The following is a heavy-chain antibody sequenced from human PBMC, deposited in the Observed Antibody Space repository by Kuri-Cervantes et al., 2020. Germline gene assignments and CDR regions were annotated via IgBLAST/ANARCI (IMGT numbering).Heavy chain of an antibody. D-gene: IGHD4-17*01. CDR1: GFTFSSYA. V-gene: IGHV3-23*01. CDR2: ISGTGGST. Sequence: GGSLRLSCAASGFTFSSYAMTWVRQAPGKGLDWVSTISGTGGSTYYADSVKGRFTISRDNSKNTLYLQMNSLRAEDTAVYYCARETTVTTLDYWGQGTLVTVSS. CDR3: ARETTVTTLDY. J-gene: IGHJ4*02.